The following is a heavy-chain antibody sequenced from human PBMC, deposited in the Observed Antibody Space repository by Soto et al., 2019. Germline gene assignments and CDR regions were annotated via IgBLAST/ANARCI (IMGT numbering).Heavy chain of an antibody. V-gene: IGHV3-23*01. Sequence: PGGSLRLSCAASGFSFGSYALSWVRQAPGKGLEWVSTISSSDGKTFYADSVKGRFSTSRDTSQSTLYLQMNSLRADDTAMYYCARWSYLDYWGQGTRVTVSS. CDR3: ARWSYLDY. CDR2: ISSSDGKT. CDR1: GFSFGSYA. J-gene: IGHJ4*02. D-gene: IGHD3-3*01.